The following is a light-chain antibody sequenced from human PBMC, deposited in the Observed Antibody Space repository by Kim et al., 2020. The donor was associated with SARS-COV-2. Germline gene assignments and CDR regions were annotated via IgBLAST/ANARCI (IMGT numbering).Light chain of an antibody. Sequence: GTTRQRFTISCSGSNSNIGSNTVNCYQQLPGTAPKLLIYSNNQRPSGVPDRFSGSKSGTSASLAISGLQSEDEADYYCAAWDDSLLFGTGTKVTVL. CDR1: NSNIGSNT. J-gene: IGLJ1*01. V-gene: IGLV1-44*01. CDR3: AAWDDSLL. CDR2: SNN.